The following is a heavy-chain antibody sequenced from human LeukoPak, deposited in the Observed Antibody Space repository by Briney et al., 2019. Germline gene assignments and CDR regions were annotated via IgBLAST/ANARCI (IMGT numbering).Heavy chain of an antibody. CDR2: ITGSGPYI. CDR3: LRGDRRDY. CDR1: GFTFSTFA. Sequence: GGSLRLSCAASGFTFSTFAMHWVRQSPGKGLEWVSSITGSGPYILYADSVKRRFTISRDNAKDSLYLQMNSLRVEDTAVYYCLRGDRRDYWGQGTLVTVSS. V-gene: IGHV3-21*06. J-gene: IGHJ4*02.